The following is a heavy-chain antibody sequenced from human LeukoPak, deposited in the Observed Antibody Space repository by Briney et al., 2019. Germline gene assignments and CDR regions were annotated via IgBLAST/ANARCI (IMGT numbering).Heavy chain of an antibody. CDR3: TRRSDFRSGPY. CDR1: GFTFKNYA. D-gene: IGHD3-3*01. V-gene: IGHV3-23*01. CDR2: ITGSGGNT. Sequence: GGSLRLSCAASGFTFKNYAMGWIRQAPGKGLEWISGITGSGGNTYYADSVRGRFTISRDNSKNTLFLQMMGLRVEDTAVYYCTRRSDFRSGPYWGQGTLVTVAS. J-gene: IGHJ4*02.